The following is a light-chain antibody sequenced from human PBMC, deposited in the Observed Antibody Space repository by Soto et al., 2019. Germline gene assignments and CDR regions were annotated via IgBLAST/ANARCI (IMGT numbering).Light chain of an antibody. CDR2: EVS. CDR3: AAWDDSLSGRV. J-gene: IGLJ3*02. V-gene: IGLV2-14*01. Sequence: QSALTQPASVSGSPGQSITISCTGTSSDIGSYTYVSWYQHHPGKVPKLMIYEVSNRPSGVSDRFSGSKSGNTASLAISGLRSEDEADYYCAAWDDSLSGRVFGGGTKLTVL. CDR1: SSDIGSYTY.